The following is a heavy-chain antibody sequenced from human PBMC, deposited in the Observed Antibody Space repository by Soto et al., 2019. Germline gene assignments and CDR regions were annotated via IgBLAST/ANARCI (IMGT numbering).Heavy chain of an antibody. J-gene: IGHJ4*02. D-gene: IGHD3-3*01. V-gene: IGHV2-5*02. CDR3: AHRVLRTVFGLVTTTAIYFDF. Sequence: QITLNESGPTVVRPTETLTLTCRFSGFSLTTSGVGVGWIRQSPGKAPERLALIYWDDDKRYSASLKSRLTITKDTSKIQVVLTVSDLDPTDTATYYCAHRVLRTVFGLVTTTAIYFDFWGQGTPVAVSS. CDR2: IYWDDDK. CDR1: GFSLTTSGVG.